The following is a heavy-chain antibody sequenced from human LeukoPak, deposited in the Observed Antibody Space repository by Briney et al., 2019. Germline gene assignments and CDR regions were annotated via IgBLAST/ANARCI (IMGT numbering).Heavy chain of an antibody. CDR2: IYYSGST. CDR3: ATWDPGAVMLSY. CDR1: GFTFSSYA. J-gene: IGHJ4*02. Sequence: GSLRLSCAASGFTFSSYAMSWVRQAPGKGLEWIGFIYYSGSTDYNPSLKSRVTISIDTSKKQFSLKLSSVTAADTAVYYCATWDPGAVMLSYWGQGTLVTASS. D-gene: IGHD3-16*01. V-gene: IGHV4-59*03.